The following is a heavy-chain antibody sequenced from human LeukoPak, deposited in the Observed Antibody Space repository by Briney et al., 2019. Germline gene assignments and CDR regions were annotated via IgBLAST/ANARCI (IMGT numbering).Heavy chain of an antibody. V-gene: IGHV3-21*01. CDR3: ARLLSGSYPHGNFDY. J-gene: IGHJ4*02. D-gene: IGHD1-26*01. CDR2: ISSSSSYI. Sequence: KSGGSLRLSCAASGFTFSSFSMNWVRQAPGKGLEWVSSISSSSSYIYYADSVKGRFTISRDTAKNSLYLQMNSLRVEDTAVYYCARLLSGSYPHGNFDYWGQGTLVTVPS. CDR1: GFTFSSFS.